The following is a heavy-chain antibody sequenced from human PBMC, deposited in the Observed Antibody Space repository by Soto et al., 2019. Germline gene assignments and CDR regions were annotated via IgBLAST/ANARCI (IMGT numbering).Heavy chain of an antibody. Sequence: QVQLVESGGGVVQPGRSLRLSCAASGFTFSSYAMHWVRQAPGKGLEWVAVISYDGSNKYYADSVKGRFIIPRDNSKNTLYLQMNSLRAEDTAVYYCAKTSYYYDSSGYSHGMDVWGQGTTVTVSS. J-gene: IGHJ6*02. CDR1: GFTFSSYA. V-gene: IGHV3-30-3*01. CDR3: AKTSYYYDSSGYSHGMDV. CDR2: ISYDGSNK. D-gene: IGHD3-22*01.